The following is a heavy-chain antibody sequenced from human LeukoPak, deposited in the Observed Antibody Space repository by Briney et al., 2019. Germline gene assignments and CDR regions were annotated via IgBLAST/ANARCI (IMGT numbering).Heavy chain of an antibody. CDR2: INYSGTT. J-gene: IGHJ5*02. CDR1: GGSISSGGYY. CDR3: ARGQYYYGAGSGLNWFDP. D-gene: IGHD3-10*01. V-gene: IGHV4-31*03. Sequence: KPSETLSLTCTVSGGSISSGGYYWSWIRQHPGKGLEWIGYINYSGTTYNNPSLKSRVTISVDTSKNQFSLNLRSVTAADTAVYYCARGQYYYGAGSGLNWFDPWGQGTLVTVSS.